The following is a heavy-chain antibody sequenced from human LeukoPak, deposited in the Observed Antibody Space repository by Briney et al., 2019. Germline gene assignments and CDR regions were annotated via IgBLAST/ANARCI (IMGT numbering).Heavy chain of an antibody. CDR2: VSYLGDNT. CDR1: GFTFSDHA. D-gene: IGHD3-16*02. Sequence: QPGGSLRLSCAASGFTFSDHAMSWVRQAPRQGLEWVSSVSYLGDNTFYADSVKGRFTISRDNSKNTLYLQMNSLRAEDTAVYYCAKVRQGGVIDSNDYWGQGTLVTVSS. J-gene: IGHJ4*02. V-gene: IGHV3-23*01. CDR3: AKVRQGGVIDSNDY.